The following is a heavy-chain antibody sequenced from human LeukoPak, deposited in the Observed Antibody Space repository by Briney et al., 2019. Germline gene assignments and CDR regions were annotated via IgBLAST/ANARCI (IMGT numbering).Heavy chain of an antibody. Sequence: PSETLSLTCTVSGGSISSYYWSWIRQPPGKGLEWIGYIYHSGSTDYNPSIKSRVTISVDTSKSQFSLKLTSVTAADTAVYYCAREKNVVYCSSTSCYFDYWGQGTLVTVSS. CDR2: IYHSGST. CDR1: GGSISSYY. V-gene: IGHV4-59*12. D-gene: IGHD2-2*01. J-gene: IGHJ4*02. CDR3: AREKNVVYCSSTSCYFDY.